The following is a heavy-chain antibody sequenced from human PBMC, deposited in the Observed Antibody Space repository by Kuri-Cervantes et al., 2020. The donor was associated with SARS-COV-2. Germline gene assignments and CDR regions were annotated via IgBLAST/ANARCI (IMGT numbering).Heavy chain of an antibody. J-gene: IGHJ4*02. CDR1: GFTFSSYA. CDR3: AKPQQLVQHRFPPKYYFDY. CDR2: ISGSGGST. Sequence: GGSLRLSCAASGFTFSSYAMSWVRQAPGKGLEWVSDISGSGGSTYYADPVKGRFTISRDNSKNTLYLQMNSLRAEDTAVYYCAKPQQLVQHRFPPKYYFDYWGQGTLVTVSS. D-gene: IGHD6-13*01. V-gene: IGHV3-23*01.